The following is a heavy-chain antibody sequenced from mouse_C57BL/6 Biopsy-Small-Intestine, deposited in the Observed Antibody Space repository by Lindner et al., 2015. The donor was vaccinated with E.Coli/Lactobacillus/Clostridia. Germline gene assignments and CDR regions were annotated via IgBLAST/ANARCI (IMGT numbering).Heavy chain of an antibody. J-gene: IGHJ4*01. CDR1: YTFTAYHI. CDR2: NPRTGETY. V-gene: IGHV1-83*01. D-gene: IGHD2-4*01. CDR3: SDTLTTTLGVY. Sequence: SVKVSCKAYGYTFTAYHIHWVRQAPGQGLEWMGNINPRTGETYYAQNFQGRLTMTRETSISTAYMELSSLLSDDTAVYFCASDTLTTTLGVYWGQGSLVTVSS.